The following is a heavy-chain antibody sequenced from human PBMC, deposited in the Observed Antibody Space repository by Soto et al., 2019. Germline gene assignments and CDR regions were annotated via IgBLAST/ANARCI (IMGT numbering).Heavy chain of an antibody. V-gene: IGHV4-31*03. Sequence: SETLSLTCSVSGAALNSGNYYWGWIRQVPGKGLEWIGHIYVTGAVDYNPSLRDRITISQDTSERQFSLNLRLVTAADTAVYYCAGLRIATNNYKWFDPWGQGPLVTVSS. CDR2: IYVTGAV. J-gene: IGHJ5*02. CDR1: GAALNSGNYY. D-gene: IGHD2-21*01. CDR3: AGLRIATNNYKWFDP.